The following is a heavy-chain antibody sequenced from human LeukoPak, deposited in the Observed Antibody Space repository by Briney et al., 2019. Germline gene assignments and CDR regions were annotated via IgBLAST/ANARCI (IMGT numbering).Heavy chain of an antibody. CDR2: ISYDGSNK. J-gene: IGHJ4*02. CDR3: AKAGRSYYDILTGYLAHLDY. D-gene: IGHD3-9*01. V-gene: IGHV3-30*04. CDR1: GFSFTSLTSYS. Sequence: GTSLRLSCVASGFSFTSLTSYSMHWVRQAPGKGLEWVAVISYDGSNKYYADSVKGRFTISRDNSKNTLYLQMNSLRAEDTAVYYCAKAGRSYYDILTGYLAHLDYWGQGTLVTVSS.